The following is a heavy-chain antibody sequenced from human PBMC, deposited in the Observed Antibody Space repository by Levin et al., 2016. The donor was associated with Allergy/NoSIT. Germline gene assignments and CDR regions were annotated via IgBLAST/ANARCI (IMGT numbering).Heavy chain of an antibody. CDR1: EYTFSTYL. Sequence: ASVKVSCKASEYTFSTYLIHFFRQAPGQGLEWMGAINPSNGDINYPQKFQGRVTMTRDTPTTTLYMELSGLRSDDTALYYCAREMGSTYYFDQWGQGTLVTVSS. J-gene: IGHJ4*02. V-gene: IGHV1-46*01. CDR3: AREMGSTYYFDQ. D-gene: IGHD1-1*01. CDR2: INPSNGDI.